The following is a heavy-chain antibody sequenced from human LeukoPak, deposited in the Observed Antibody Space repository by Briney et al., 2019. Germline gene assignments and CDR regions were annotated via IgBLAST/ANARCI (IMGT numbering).Heavy chain of an antibody. Sequence: SETLSLTCTVSGGSISSSKYYWGWIRQPPGKGLEWIGSIYYSGSAYYNPSLKSRVTISVDTSKNQFSLKLTSVTAADTAVYYCARGQGGYSGLFDYWGQGTLVTVSS. J-gene: IGHJ4*02. CDR1: GGSISSSKYY. CDR3: ARGQGGYSGLFDY. CDR2: IYYSGSA. V-gene: IGHV4-39*07. D-gene: IGHD5-12*01.